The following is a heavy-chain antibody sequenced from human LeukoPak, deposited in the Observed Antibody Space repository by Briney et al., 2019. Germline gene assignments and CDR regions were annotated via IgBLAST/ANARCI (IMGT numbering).Heavy chain of an antibody. CDR2: IWYDGSNK. J-gene: IGHJ4*02. CDR1: GFTFSSYG. D-gene: IGHD2-2*01. V-gene: IGHV3-33*01. CDR3: ARETAGGYAFDY. Sequence: PGRSLRLSCAASGFTFSSYGMHWVRQAPGKGLEWVAVIWYDGSNKYYADSVKGRLTISRDNSKNTLYLQMNSLRAEDTAVYYCARETAGGYAFDYWGQGTLVTVSS.